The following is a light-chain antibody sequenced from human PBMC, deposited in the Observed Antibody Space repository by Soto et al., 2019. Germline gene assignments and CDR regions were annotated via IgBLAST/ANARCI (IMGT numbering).Light chain of an antibody. CDR3: QQSYSAPPT. CDR1: QSVSIW. V-gene: IGKV1-5*03. Sequence: DIQMTQSPSTLSASVGDRVTITCRASQSVSIWLAWYHQKPGKAPKLLIYKASSLESGVPSRFSGSGSGTEFTLTISSLQPDDFGTYYCQQSYSAPPTFGQGTKVDIK. CDR2: KAS. J-gene: IGKJ1*01.